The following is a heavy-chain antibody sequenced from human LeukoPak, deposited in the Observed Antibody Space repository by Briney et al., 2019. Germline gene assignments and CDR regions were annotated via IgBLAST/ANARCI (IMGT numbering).Heavy chain of an antibody. CDR1: GGSISSYY. CDR3: AREERVAGIDY. D-gene: IGHD6-19*01. Sequence: PSETLSLTCTVSGGSISSYYWNWIRQPPGKGLEWIGYIYSSGTTNYNPSLKSLVTISLDTSKNQFSLKLSPVTAADTAVYYCAREERVAGIDYWGQGTLVTVSS. CDR2: IYSSGTT. V-gene: IGHV4-4*08. J-gene: IGHJ4*02.